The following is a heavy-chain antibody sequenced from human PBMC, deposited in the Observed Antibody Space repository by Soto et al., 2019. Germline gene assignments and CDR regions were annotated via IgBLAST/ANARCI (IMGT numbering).Heavy chain of an antibody. CDR2: IYYSGST. J-gene: IGHJ4*02. V-gene: IGHV4-31*03. Sequence: TLSLTCTVSGGSISSGGYYWSWIRQHPGKGLEWIGYIYYSGSTYYNLSLKSRVTISVDTSKNQFSLKLSSVTAADTAVYYCARSSMVRGVLDPYYFDYWGQGTLVTVSS. CDR3: ARSSMVRGVLDPYYFDY. D-gene: IGHD3-10*01. CDR1: GGSISSGGYY.